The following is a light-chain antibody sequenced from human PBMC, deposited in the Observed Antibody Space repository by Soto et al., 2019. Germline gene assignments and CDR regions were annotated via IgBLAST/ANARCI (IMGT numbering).Light chain of an antibody. CDR2: DTS. V-gene: IGLV7-46*01. J-gene: IGLJ2*01. CDR3: LLSYNAARV. Sequence: QAVVTQEPSLTVSPGGTVTLTCGSSTGAVTSNHHPYWFQQTAGQAPRTLIYDTSNKHSWTPARFSGSLLGDKAALTLSGAQPEDEAQYYCLLSYNAARVFGGGTKVTVL. CDR1: TGAVTSNHH.